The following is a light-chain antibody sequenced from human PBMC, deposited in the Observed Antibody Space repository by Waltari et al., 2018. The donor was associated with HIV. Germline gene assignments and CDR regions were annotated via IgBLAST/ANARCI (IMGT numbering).Light chain of an antibody. CDR1: QSIADY. CDR2: AAS. J-gene: IGKJ2*01. Sequence: DIHMTQSPSSLSASVGDRVTITCRASQSIADYLNWYQQKPGRAPRLLIYAASSLQRGVPSRFSGSGSGTHFTLTISSLQPEDFATYYCQQSYSTLMYTFGQGTKLEIK. V-gene: IGKV1-39*01. CDR3: QQSYSTLMYT.